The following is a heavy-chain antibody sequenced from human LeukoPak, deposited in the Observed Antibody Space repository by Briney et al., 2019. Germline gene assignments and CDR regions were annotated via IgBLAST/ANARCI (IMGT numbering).Heavy chain of an antibody. V-gene: IGHV4-39*07. J-gene: IGHJ5*02. Sequence: PSETLSLTCSVSGGSISSCTYSWGWIRQPPGKGLEWIGSIYSTGSTYYNPSLKSRVTISVDTSKNQFSLKLSSVTAADTAVYYCARDSVVAHFDPWGQGALITVSS. D-gene: IGHD2-2*01. CDR1: GGSISSCTYS. CDR2: IYSTGST. CDR3: ARDSVVAHFDP.